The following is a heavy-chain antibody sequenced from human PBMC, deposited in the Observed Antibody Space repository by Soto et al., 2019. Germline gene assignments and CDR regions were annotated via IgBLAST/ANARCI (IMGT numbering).Heavy chain of an antibody. V-gene: IGHV1-18*04. CDR1: GYTFTSYG. Sequence: ASLKVSCKASGYTFTSYGISWVRQAPGQGLEWMGWISAYNGNTNYAQKLQGRVTMTTDTSTSTAYMELRSLRSDDTAVYYCAREGYGDYGNYYYGMDVWGQGTTVTVS. CDR2: ISAYNGNT. CDR3: AREGYGDYGNYYYGMDV. J-gene: IGHJ6*02. D-gene: IGHD4-17*01.